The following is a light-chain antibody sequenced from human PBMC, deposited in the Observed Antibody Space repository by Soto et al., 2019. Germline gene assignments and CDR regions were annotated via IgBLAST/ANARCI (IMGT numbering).Light chain of an antibody. J-gene: IGKJ1*01. Sequence: DIQLTQSPSSLSASVGDRFTITCRASQGISSYLGWYQQKPGKAPNLLIYDASTLHSGVPSRFSGSGSGTEFTLTISSLQPDDFATYYCQHYNSYSEAFGQGTKV. CDR3: QHYNSYSEA. V-gene: IGKV1-9*01. CDR1: QGISSY. CDR2: DAS.